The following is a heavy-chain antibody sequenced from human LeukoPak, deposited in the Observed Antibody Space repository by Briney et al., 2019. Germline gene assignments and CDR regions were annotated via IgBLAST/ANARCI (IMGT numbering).Heavy chain of an antibody. Sequence: PGRSLRLSCAASGFTFSSYGMHWVRQAPGKGLEWVAVIWYDGSNKYYADSVKGRFTISRDNSKNTLYLQMNSLRAEDTAVYYCARGPGIAAAVGNWFDPRGQGTLVTVSS. V-gene: IGHV3-33*01. D-gene: IGHD6-13*01. J-gene: IGHJ5*02. CDR2: IWYDGSNK. CDR1: GFTFSSYG. CDR3: ARGPGIAAAVGNWFDP.